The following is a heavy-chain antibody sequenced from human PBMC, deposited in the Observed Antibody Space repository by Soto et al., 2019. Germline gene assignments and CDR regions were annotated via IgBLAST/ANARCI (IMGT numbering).Heavy chain of an antibody. CDR1: GGSISSSNW. CDR3: ARVTSRGWYYFDY. CDR2: IYHSGST. V-gene: IGHV4-4*02. J-gene: IGHJ4*02. D-gene: IGHD6-19*01. Sequence: QVQLQESGPGLVKPSGTLSLTCAVSGGSISSSNWWSWVRQPPGKGLEWIGEIYHSGSTNYNPSLQSRVPISVDKSKNQFSLKLRSVTAADTAVYYCARVTSRGWYYFDYWGQGTLVTVSS.